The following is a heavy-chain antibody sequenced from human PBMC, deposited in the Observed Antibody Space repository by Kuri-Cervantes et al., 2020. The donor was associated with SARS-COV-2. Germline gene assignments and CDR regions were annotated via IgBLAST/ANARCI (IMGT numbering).Heavy chain of an antibody. V-gene: IGHV1-18*01. D-gene: IGHD1-26*01. Sequence: ASVKVSCKASGYTFNTYGISWVRQAPGQGLEWMGWSSTYNGYTNYEQKFQGRVTMTTDTSTSTAYMELRSLRSDDTAVCYCARVGATYFYGMNVWGQGTTVTVSS. CDR2: SSTYNGYT. CDR1: GYTFNTYG. CDR3: ARVGATYFYGMNV. J-gene: IGHJ6*02.